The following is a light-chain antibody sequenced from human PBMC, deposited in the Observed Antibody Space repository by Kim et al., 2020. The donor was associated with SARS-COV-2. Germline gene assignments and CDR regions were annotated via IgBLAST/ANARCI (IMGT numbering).Light chain of an antibody. CDR3: QQYRSSLWA. V-gene: IGKV3-20*01. J-gene: IGKJ1*01. Sequence: PGERATLSCRASQSISSTYLAWYQQKPGQAPRLLIYAASSRATGIPDRFSGRGSGTDFTLTISRLEPEDLAMYYCQQYRSSLWAFGQGTKVDIK. CDR1: QSISSTY. CDR2: AAS.